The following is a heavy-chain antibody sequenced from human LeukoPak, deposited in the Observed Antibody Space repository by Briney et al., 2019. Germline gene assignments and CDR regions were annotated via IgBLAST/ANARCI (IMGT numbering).Heavy chain of an antibody. Sequence: SETLSLTCAVYGGSFSGYYWSWIRQPPGKGLEWIGEINHSGSTNYNLSLKSRITISVDTSKNQFSLKLSSVTAPDTAVYYCARAGGRGWFDPWGQGTLVTVSS. V-gene: IGHV4-34*01. CDR1: GGSFSGYY. CDR3: ARAGGRGWFDP. CDR2: INHSGST. J-gene: IGHJ5*02. D-gene: IGHD2-15*01.